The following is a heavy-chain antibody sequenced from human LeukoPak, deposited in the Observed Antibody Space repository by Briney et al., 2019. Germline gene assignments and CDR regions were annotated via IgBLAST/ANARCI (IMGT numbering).Heavy chain of an antibody. V-gene: IGHV4-34*01. CDR1: GGSFSGYY. D-gene: IGHD4-23*01. Sequence: SETLSLTCAVYGGSFSGYYWSWIRQPPGKGLEWIGEINHRGSTNYNPSLKSRVTISVDTSKNQFSLKLSSVTAADTAVYYCARGDSSVVLNYWGQGTLVTVSS. J-gene: IGHJ4*02. CDR3: ARGDSSVVLNY. CDR2: INHRGST.